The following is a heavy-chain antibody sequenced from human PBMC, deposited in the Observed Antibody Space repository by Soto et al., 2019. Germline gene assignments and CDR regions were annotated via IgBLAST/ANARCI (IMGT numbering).Heavy chain of an antibody. CDR2: TYYRSKWYN. CDR1: GESVFSSTAA. V-gene: IGHV6-1*01. Sequence: PSQTVSRTGAISGESVFSSTAAWNWIRQSPSRGLEWLGRTYYRSKWYNDYAVSVKSRITINPDTSKHQFSLQLNSVTPEDTAVYYCARDRSGSGWFNAFDIWGHRTMVTVPS. J-gene: IGHJ3*02. D-gene: IGHD6-19*01. CDR3: ARDRSGSGWFNAFDI.